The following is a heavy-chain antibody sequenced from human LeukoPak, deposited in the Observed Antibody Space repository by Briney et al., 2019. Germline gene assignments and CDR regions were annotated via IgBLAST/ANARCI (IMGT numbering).Heavy chain of an antibody. CDR1: GYTFTDYY. CDR3: VRDHGVAAAGTISPFDY. CDR2: INPNSGGT. D-gene: IGHD6-13*01. V-gene: IGHV1-2*02. J-gene: IGHJ4*02. Sequence: ASVKVSCKASGYTFTDYYMHWVRQAPGQGLEWMGWINPNSGGTSYAQNSQGRVTMTTDTSTSTAHMELRSLSSDDTAVYYCVRDHGVAAAGTISPFDYWGQGTLVTVSS.